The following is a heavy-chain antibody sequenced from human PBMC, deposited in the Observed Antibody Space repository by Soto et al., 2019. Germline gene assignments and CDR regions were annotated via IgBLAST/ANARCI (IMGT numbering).Heavy chain of an antibody. CDR1: GYTFNRHG. J-gene: IGHJ4*02. Sequence: QVHLVQSGGEVKKPGASVKVSCKASGYTFNRHGITWVRQAPGQGLEWMGWISGYNGDINYEQKFQGRVTLSSDTLTRTVYLELKRLIFDDTAVYYCARVRIVGAREIDFWGQGTMVTVSS. CDR3: ARVRIVGAREIDF. V-gene: IGHV1-18*04. D-gene: IGHD1-26*01. CDR2: ISGYNGDI.